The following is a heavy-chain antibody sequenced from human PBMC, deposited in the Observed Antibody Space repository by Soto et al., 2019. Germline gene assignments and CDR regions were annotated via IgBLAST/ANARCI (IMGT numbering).Heavy chain of an antibody. CDR2: ISSRGTYI. J-gene: IGHJ6*02. CDR3: ARAGDSYGYVGPYPYYGMDV. V-gene: IGHV3-21*02. CDR1: GGSISSGAYF. D-gene: IGHD5-18*01. Sequence: VQLQESGPGLVKPSQTLSLTCSVSGGSISSGAYFWSWIRQHPGRGLEWVSSISSRGTYIYYVDSVRGRFTISRDNAKNSLYLQMNSLRAEDTGVYHCARAGDSYGYVGPYPYYGMDVWGQGTTVTVSS.